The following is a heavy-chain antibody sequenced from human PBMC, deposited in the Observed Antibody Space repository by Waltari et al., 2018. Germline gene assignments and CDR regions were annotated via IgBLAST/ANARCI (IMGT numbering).Heavy chain of an antibody. Sequence: EVQLLESGGGLVQPGGSLRLSCAASGFPFGTYAMRWVGQAPGKGLEWVSAISGSGGSTYYADSVKGRFTISRDNSKNTLYLQMNSLRAEDTAVYYCAKDWSGSGSLPDYWGQGTLVTVSS. V-gene: IGHV3-23*01. CDR3: AKDWSGSGSLPDY. CDR2: ISGSGGST. J-gene: IGHJ4*02. CDR1: GFPFGTYA. D-gene: IGHD1-26*01.